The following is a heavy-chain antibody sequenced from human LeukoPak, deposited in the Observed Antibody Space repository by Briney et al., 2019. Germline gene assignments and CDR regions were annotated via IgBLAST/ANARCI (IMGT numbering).Heavy chain of an antibody. D-gene: IGHD3-22*01. CDR1: GFTFSSYA. CDR2: INTPGGST. Sequence: GGSLRLSCAASGFTFSSYAMSWVRQAPGKGLEWVSAINTPGGSTYYADSVKGRFTISRDNSKNTLYLQMNSLRAEDTALYYCARDKSSGYYYFDYWGQGTLVTVSS. CDR3: ARDKSSGYYYFDY. V-gene: IGHV3-23*01. J-gene: IGHJ4*02.